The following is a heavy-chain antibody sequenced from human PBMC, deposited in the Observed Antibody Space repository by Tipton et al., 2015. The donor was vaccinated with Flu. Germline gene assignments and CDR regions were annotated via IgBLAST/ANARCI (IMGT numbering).Heavy chain of an antibody. J-gene: IGHJ4*02. V-gene: IGHV3-21*01. D-gene: IGHD3-22*01. CDR3: ARDYYDSSGYYSFDY. CDR1: GFTFSSYS. CDR2: ISSSSSYI. Sequence: SLRLSCAASGFTFSSYSMNWVRQAPGKGLEWVSSISSSSSYIYYADSVKGRFTISRDNAKNSLYLQMNSLRAEDTAVYYCARDYYDSSGYYSFDYWGQGTLVTVSS.